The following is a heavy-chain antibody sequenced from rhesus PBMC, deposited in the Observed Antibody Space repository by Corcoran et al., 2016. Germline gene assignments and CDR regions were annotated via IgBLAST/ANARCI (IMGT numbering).Heavy chain of an antibody. Sequence: EVQRVQPGAEVKKPGASVKVSCKVSGDTFTELSMHWVRQAHDKGREWMEGVCPVYGKKKDACKFQGRVTRPENTATATAYMRRSSLGSEDTAVYYGAGNSGSLYYFDYWGQGVLVTVSS. CDR2: VCPVYGKK. V-gene: IGHV1-156*01. CDR3: AGNSGSLYYFDY. J-gene: IGHJ4*01. D-gene: IGHD6-25*01. CDR1: GDTFTELS.